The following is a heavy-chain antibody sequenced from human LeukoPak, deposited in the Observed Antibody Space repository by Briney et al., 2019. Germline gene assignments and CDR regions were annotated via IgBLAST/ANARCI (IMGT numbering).Heavy chain of an antibody. D-gene: IGHD3-3*01. CDR1: GFTFSSYE. V-gene: IGHV3-48*03. Sequence: GGSLRLSCAASGFTFSSYEMNWVRQAPGKGLEWVSYISSSGSTIYYADSVKGRFTISRDNAKNSLYLQMNSLRAEDTAVYYCAREDDFWSGSAFDFWGQGTLDSVSS. CDR2: ISSSGSTI. CDR3: AREDDFWSGSAFDF. J-gene: IGHJ4*02.